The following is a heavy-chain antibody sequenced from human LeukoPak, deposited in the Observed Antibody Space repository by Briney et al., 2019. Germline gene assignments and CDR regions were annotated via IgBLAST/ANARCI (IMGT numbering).Heavy chain of an antibody. CDR3: ARIYGRGAFDI. Sequence: GSLRLSCAASGFTFSSYTMSWIRQTPGKGLEWIGEINHSGSTNYNPSLKSRVTISVDTSKNQFSLKLSSVTAADTAVYYCARIYGRGAFDIWGQGTMVTVSS. J-gene: IGHJ3*02. D-gene: IGHD5-12*01. V-gene: IGHV4-34*01. CDR1: GFTFSSYT. CDR2: INHSGST.